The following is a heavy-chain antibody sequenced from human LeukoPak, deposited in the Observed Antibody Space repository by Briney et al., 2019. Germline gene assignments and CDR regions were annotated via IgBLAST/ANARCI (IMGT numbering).Heavy chain of an antibody. J-gene: IGHJ4*02. CDR3: ARVKGSGWYILDY. V-gene: IGHV3-21*01. Sequence: GGSLRLSCAASGFTFSSYSMNWVRQAPGKGLEWVSSISSSSSYIYYADSVKGRFTISRDNAKNSLYLQMNSLRAEDTAVYYCARVKGSGWYILDYWGQGALVTVSS. CDR2: ISSSSSYI. D-gene: IGHD6-19*01. CDR1: GFTFSSYS.